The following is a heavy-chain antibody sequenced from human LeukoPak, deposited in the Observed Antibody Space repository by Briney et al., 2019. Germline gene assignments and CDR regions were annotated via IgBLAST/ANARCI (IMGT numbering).Heavy chain of an antibody. CDR1: GFTFSNYS. J-gene: IGHJ3*02. CDR3: ARAKRNGFDI. CDR2: IRSSSTTI. V-gene: IGHV3-48*01. Sequence: GGSLRLSCAASGFTFSNYSMNWVRQAPGKGLEWVSYIRSSSTTIYYADSVKGRFTISRDNAKNSLYLQMNSLRAEDTAVYYCARAKRNGFDIWGQGTMVTVSS.